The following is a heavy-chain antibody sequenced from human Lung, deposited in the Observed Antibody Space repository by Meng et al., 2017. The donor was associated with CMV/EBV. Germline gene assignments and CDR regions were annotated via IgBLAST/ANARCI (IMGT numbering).Heavy chain of an antibody. V-gene: IGHV3-30-3*01. D-gene: IGHD3-10*02. Sequence: FTLGSAHRQGVRQAERKVLEWVAVISYEGSNKYYADAVKCRFTISRDNSKNTLYLQMNSLRAEDTAVYYWARDYMFGGSYGGGWFDPWGQGTLVTVSS. CDR3: ARDYMFGGSYGGGWFDP. CDR1: FTLGSAH. CDR2: ISYEGSNK. J-gene: IGHJ5*02.